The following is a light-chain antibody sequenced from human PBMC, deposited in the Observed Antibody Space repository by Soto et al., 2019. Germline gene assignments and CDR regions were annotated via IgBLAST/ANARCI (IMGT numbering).Light chain of an antibody. V-gene: IGLV2-14*01. CDR1: SSDVGGHNY. J-gene: IGLJ1*01. CDR2: DVS. Sequence: QSVLTQPASVSGSPGQSITISCTGTSSDVGGHNYVSWYQQHPGKAPKLMIYDVSNRPSGVSNRFSGSKSGNTASLTISGLQAEDEADYYCSSYTSSSTSRVFGTGTKVTVL. CDR3: SSYTSSSTSRV.